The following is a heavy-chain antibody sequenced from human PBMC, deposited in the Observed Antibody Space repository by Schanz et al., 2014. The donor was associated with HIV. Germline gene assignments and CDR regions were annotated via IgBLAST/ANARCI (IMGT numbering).Heavy chain of an antibody. CDR3: AKVATWDYYGMDV. Sequence: EVQLVESGGGLVQPGRSLRLSCAASGFTFDDYAMHWVRQAPGKGLEWVSGITWNSRSIGYADSVKGRFTISRDNAKNSLYLQMNSLRAEDTAVYYCAKVATWDYYGMDVWGQGTTVTVSS. V-gene: IGHV3-9*01. J-gene: IGHJ6*02. CDR2: ITWNSRSI. CDR1: GFTFDDYA.